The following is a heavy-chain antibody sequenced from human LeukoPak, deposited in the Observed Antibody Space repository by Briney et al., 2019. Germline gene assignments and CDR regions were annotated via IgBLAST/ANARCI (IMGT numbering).Heavy chain of an antibody. J-gene: IGHJ5*02. CDR1: GGSISSSSYY. Sequence: SETLSLTCTVSGGSISSSSYYWGWIRQPPGKGLEWIGSIYYTRSTYYNPSLKSRVTISVDTSKNQFSLKLSSVTAADTAVYYCARAIGDFWSGYASRFDPWGQGTLVTVSS. CDR2: IYYTRST. V-gene: IGHV4-39*07. CDR3: ARAIGDFWSGYASRFDP. D-gene: IGHD3-3*01.